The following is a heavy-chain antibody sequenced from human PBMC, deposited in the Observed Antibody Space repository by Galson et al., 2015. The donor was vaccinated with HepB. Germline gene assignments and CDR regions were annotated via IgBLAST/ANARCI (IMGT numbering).Heavy chain of an antibody. Sequence: SVKVSCKASGYTFTSYYMHCVRQAPGQGLEWMGIINPSGGSTSYAQKLQGRVTMTRDTSTSTVYMELSSLRSVDTAVDYCARDPFNMVQGVIHNYYGMDGWGQEPTVTVSS. V-gene: IGHV1-46*04. D-gene: IGHD3-10*01. J-gene: IGHJ6*02. CDR2: INPSGGST. CDR3: ARDPFNMVQGVIHNYYGMDG. CDR1: GYTFTSYY.